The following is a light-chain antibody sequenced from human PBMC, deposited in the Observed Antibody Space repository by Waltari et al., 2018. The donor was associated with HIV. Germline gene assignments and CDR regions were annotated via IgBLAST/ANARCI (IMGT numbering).Light chain of an antibody. CDR1: SGHSNYA. V-gene: IGLV4-69*01. CDR2: LNSDGSH. J-gene: IGLJ3*02. Sequence: QLVLTQSPSASAPLGASVKPTCTLSSGHSNYAIAWHQQQPEQGPRYLMKLNSDGSHYKGDGIPDRFSGSSSGAERYLTISSLQSEDEADYYCQTWGTGMVFGGGTKLTVL. CDR3: QTWGTGMV.